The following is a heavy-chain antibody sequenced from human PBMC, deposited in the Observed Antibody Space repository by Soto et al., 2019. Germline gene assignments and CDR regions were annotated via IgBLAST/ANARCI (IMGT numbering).Heavy chain of an antibody. CDR1: GFTVSNNY. V-gene: IGHV3-66*01. CDR2: IQGGGSI. J-gene: IGHJ4*02. D-gene: IGHD3-10*01. Sequence: EVVLHESGGGFVQPGGSLRLSCAASGFTVSNNYMAWVRQAPGKGLEWVSVIQGGGSISYGESVRDRFTISRDSSKNMVFLEMNNLRPEDTAVYFCARGEGSGSNALGYWGQGSQVTVSS. CDR3: ARGEGSGSNALGY.